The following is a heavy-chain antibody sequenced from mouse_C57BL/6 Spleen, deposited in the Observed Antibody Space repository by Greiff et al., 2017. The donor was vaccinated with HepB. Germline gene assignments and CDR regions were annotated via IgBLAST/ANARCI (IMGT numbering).Heavy chain of an antibody. CDR2: INPNNGGT. J-gene: IGHJ2*01. CDR3: ALGGYFDY. V-gene: IGHV1-26*01. Sequence: EVQLQQSGPELVKPGASVKISCKASGYTFTDYYMNWVKQSHGKSLEWIGDINPNNGGTSYNQKFKGKATLTVDKSSSTAYMELRSLTSEDSAVYYCALGGYFDYWGQGTTLTVSS. CDR1: GYTFTDYY.